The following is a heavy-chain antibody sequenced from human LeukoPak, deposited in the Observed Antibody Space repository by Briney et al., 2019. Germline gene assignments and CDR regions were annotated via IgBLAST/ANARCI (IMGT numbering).Heavy chain of an antibody. CDR3: AKEFPYYYDTSGYYHDY. V-gene: IGHV3-30*04. J-gene: IGHJ4*02. D-gene: IGHD3-22*01. Sequence: GGSLRLSCAASGFTFSSYVMHWVRQAPGKGLEWVAIISYDGSNEYYADSVKGRFTISRDNSKNTLYLQMNSLRAADTAVYYCAKEFPYYYDTSGYYHDYWGQGTLVTVSS. CDR1: GFTFSSYV. CDR2: ISYDGSNE.